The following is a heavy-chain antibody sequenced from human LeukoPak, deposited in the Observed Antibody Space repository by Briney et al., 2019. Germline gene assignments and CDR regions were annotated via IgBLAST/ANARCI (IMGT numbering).Heavy chain of an antibody. D-gene: IGHD2-2*01. Sequence: GGSLRLSCAASGFTFSSYSMNWVRQAPGKGLEWVSSISSSSSYIYYADSVKGRFTISRDNAKNSLYLQMNSLRAEDTAVYYCARCKDCSSTMDAFDIWGQGTMVTVSS. CDR2: ISSSSSYI. CDR1: GFTFSSYS. CDR3: ARCKDCSSTMDAFDI. J-gene: IGHJ3*02. V-gene: IGHV3-21*01.